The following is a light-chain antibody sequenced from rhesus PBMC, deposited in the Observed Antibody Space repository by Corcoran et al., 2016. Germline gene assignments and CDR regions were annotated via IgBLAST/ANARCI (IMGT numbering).Light chain of an antibody. Sequence: EVVVTQSPATLSLSPGETATISCRTSQSVRTYVAWYQHKPGLAPRFLIYGDFTRATGLPDRVSGRGSGTDFTLTISSLEPEDFAVYYCQETDNSWTFGQGTKVEIK. CDR2: GDF. J-gene: IGKJ1*01. CDR3: QETDNSWT. V-gene: IGKV3-31*02. CDR1: QSVRTY.